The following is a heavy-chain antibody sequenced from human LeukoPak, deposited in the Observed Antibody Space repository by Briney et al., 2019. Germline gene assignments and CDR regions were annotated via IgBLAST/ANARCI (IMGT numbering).Heavy chain of an antibody. CDR2: INHSGST. Sequence: GSLRLSCAASGFTFSSYSMNWVRQPPGKGLEWIGEINHSGSTNYNPSLKSRVTISVDTSKYQFSLKLSSVTAADTAVYSCARGRYGDYERYFDYWGQGTLVTASS. D-gene: IGHD4-17*01. V-gene: IGHV4-34*01. J-gene: IGHJ4*02. CDR1: GFTFSSYS. CDR3: ARGRYGDYERYFDY.